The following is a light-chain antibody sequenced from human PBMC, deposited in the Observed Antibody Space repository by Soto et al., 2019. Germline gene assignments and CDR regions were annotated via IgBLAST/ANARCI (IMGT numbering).Light chain of an antibody. J-gene: IGKJ3*01. V-gene: IGKV1-39*01. CDR2: AAS. Sequence: DIQTSQSPSSLSASVADRFTNTCRTSQNSSDYLNWYQHKPGKAPKLLISAASSLQSGVTSRFSGSGSGTDFTLTIRSLQPEYFATYYCQQSYSTHTFGPGTKVD. CDR3: QQSYSTHT. CDR1: QNSSDY.